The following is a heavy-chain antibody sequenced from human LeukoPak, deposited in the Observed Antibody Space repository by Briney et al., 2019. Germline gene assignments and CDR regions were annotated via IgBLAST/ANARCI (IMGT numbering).Heavy chain of an antibody. D-gene: IGHD2-8*01. Sequence: PGGSLRLSCAASGFTFSSYSMNWVRQAPGKGLEWVSSISSSSSYIYYADSVKGRFTISRDNAKNSLYLQMNSLRAEDTAVYYCARVPGYCTNGVCYNFDYWGQGTLVTVSS. CDR2: ISSSSSYI. CDR1: GFTFSSYS. V-gene: IGHV3-21*01. CDR3: ARVPGYCTNGVCYNFDY. J-gene: IGHJ4*02.